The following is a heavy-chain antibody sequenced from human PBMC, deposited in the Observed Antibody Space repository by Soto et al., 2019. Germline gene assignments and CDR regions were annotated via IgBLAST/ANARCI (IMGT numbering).Heavy chain of an antibody. V-gene: IGHV5-51*01. Sequence: PEESLKISCGASGYTFNTYWIAWVRQMPWKGLEWMGFIYPGDSETTYSPSFRGQVTISVDKSVSTAYLQWSSLKASDTAMYYCARFPSGGDPNWFDPWGQGTLVTVSS. D-gene: IGHD1-26*01. CDR2: IYPGDSET. CDR1: GYTFNTYW. CDR3: ARFPSGGDPNWFDP. J-gene: IGHJ5*02.